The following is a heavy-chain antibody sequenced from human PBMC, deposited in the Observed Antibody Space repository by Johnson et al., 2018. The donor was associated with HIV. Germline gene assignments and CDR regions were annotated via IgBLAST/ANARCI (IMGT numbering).Heavy chain of an antibody. V-gene: IGHV3-30*03. Sequence: QVQLVESGGGVVQPGRSLRLSCVASGFTFSNYDIDWVRQSPGKGLQWLVSISYDGSNKYYADSVRGRLTISRDNSKNTLYLQMNSLRAEATVVYYCARDGHGIWENAAFDVWGQGTMVTVSS. CDR2: ISYDGSNK. CDR1: GFTFSNYD. CDR3: ARDGHGIWENAAFDV. D-gene: IGHD1-26*01. J-gene: IGHJ3*01.